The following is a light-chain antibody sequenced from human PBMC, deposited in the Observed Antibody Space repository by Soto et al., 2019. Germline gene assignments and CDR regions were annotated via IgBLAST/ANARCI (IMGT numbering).Light chain of an antibody. CDR3: SAYTVSRTYV. CDR2: EVS. CDR1: GSDVGSYKY. Sequence: QSVLTQPASVSGSPGQSITISCTGTGSDVGSYKYVSWYQQHPGKAPKLIIFEVSNRPSGVSYRFSGSKSGNTASLTISGLQGEDEADYYCSAYTVSRTYVFGTGTKVTVL. J-gene: IGLJ1*01. V-gene: IGLV2-14*01.